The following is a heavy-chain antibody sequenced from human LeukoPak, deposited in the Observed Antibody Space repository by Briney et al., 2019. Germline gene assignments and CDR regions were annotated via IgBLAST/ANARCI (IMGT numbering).Heavy chain of an antibody. CDR3: ARVGGSTGH. V-gene: IGHV4-39*02. D-gene: IGHD2-2*01. Sequence: SETLSLTCTVSGGSISSSSYYWGWIRQPPGKGLEWIGTIYHNGSTSYNPSLKSRVIISVDTSKNQFSLKLGSVTAADTAVYYCARVGGSTGHWGQGTLVTVSS. CDR1: GGSISSSSYY. J-gene: IGHJ4*02. CDR2: IYHNGST.